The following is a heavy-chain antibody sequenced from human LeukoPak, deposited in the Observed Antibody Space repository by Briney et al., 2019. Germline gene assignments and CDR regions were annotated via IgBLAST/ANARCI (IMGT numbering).Heavy chain of an antibody. D-gene: IGHD2-2*01. CDR3: AHISETTRYCTSTSCLAWFDP. CDR2: IYWNDDQ. J-gene: IGHJ5*02. CDR1: GFSLSTRGVG. Sequence: SGPTLVNPTQTLTLTCTFSGFSLSTRGVGVGWIRQPPGKALEWLALIYWNDDQRYSPSLKSRVTITTDTSKNQVVLTMTNMDPVDTATYYCAHISETTRYCTSTSCLAWFDPWGQGTQVTVSS. V-gene: IGHV2-5*01.